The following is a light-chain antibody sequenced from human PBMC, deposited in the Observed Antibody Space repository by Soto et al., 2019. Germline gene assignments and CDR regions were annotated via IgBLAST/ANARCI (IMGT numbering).Light chain of an antibody. V-gene: IGKV3-15*01. CDR3: QQSHSGIT. Sequence: EIVMTQSPATLSVSPWERATLSCRASQSVSSDLAWYHQKPGQAPRLLIYDASTRATGIPARFSGSGSGTEFTLTISSLQSEDFATYYCQQSHSGITFGQGTRLENK. J-gene: IGKJ5*01. CDR1: QSVSSD. CDR2: DAS.